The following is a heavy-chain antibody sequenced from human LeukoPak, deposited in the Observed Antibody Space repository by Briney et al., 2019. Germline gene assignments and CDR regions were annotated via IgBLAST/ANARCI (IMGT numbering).Heavy chain of an antibody. J-gene: IGHJ4*02. D-gene: IGHD1-26*01. CDR1: GYGFSSYW. CDR2: IYPSDSET. Sequence: GESLKISCKGSGYGFSSYWIAWVRQMPGKGLEWMGIIYPSDSETTYSPSFQGQVTISADKSISTAYLQWSSLTASDTAIYYCARSVGATPLDYWGQGTPVTVSS. CDR3: ARSVGATPLDY. V-gene: IGHV5-51*01.